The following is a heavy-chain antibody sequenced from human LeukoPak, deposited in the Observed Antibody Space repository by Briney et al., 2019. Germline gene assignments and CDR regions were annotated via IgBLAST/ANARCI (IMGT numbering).Heavy chain of an antibody. Sequence: ASVKVSCKASGYTFTSYGISWVRQAPGQGLEWMGWISAYNGNTNYAQKLQGRVTMTTDTSTSTAYMELRSLRSDDTAVYYCARPLISSTLSCWFGPWGQGTLVTISS. CDR1: GYTFTSYG. V-gene: IGHV1-18*01. J-gene: IGHJ5*02. CDR3: ARPLISSTLSCWFGP. D-gene: IGHD6-13*01. CDR2: ISAYNGNT.